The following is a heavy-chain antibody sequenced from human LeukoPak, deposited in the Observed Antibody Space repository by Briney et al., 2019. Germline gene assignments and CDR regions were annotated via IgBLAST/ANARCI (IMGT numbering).Heavy chain of an antibody. D-gene: IGHD6-13*01. CDR2: INPNSGGT. CDR1: GYTFTGHY. J-gene: IGHJ4*02. CDR3: ARVNRYYSSSWYNFDY. Sequence: ASVKVSCKASGYTFTGHYMHWVRQAPGQGLEWMGWINPNSGGTNYAQKFQGRVTMTRDTSISTAYMELSRLRSDDTAVYYCARVNRYYSSSWYNFDYWGQGTLVTVSS. V-gene: IGHV1-2*02.